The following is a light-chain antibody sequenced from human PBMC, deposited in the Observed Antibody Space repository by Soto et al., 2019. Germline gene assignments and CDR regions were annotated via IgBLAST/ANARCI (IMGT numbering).Light chain of an antibody. J-gene: IGKJ5*01. CDR1: QSFRGL. CDR3: QQYNKWPPIT. Sequence: EVVLTQSPVTLSLSPGERATLSCRASQSFRGLLAWYQQKVGQAPRLLIYGASTRATGIPARFSGSGSGTEFTLTISSLQSEDFAVYYCQQYNKWPPITFGQGTRLEI. V-gene: IGKV3-15*01. CDR2: GAS.